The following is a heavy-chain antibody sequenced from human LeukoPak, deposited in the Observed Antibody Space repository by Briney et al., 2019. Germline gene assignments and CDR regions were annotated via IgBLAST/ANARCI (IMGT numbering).Heavy chain of an antibody. D-gene: IGHD5-18*01. CDR1: GFTVSRNY. Sequence: GGSLRLSRAASGFTVSRNYMSWVRQAPGKGLEWVSVIYSGGSIYYADSVKGRFTVSRDNSKNTLYLQMNSLRVVDTAVYYCASGYSYGYFDYWGQGTLVTVSS. CDR3: ASGYSYGYFDY. V-gene: IGHV3-66*01. J-gene: IGHJ4*02. CDR2: IYSGGSI.